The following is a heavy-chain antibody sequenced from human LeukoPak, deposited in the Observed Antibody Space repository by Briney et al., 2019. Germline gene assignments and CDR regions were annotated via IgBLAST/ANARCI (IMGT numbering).Heavy chain of an antibody. CDR2: IYYSGST. V-gene: IGHV4-59*01. CDR1: GGSISSYY. D-gene: IGHD7-27*01. CDR3: ARDPLGGEFDP. Sequence: SETLSLTCTVSGGSISSYYWSWVRQPPGKGLEWIGYIYYSGSTNYNPSLKSRVTISVDTSKNQFSLKLSPVTAADTAVYYCARDPLGGEFDPWGQGTLVTVSS. J-gene: IGHJ5*02.